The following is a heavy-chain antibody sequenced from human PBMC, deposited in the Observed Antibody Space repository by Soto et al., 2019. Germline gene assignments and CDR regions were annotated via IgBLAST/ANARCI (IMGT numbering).Heavy chain of an antibody. J-gene: IGHJ5*02. Sequence: SETLSLTCGVYGGSFIGYYWSWRRQPPGKGLEWIGEINHSGSTNYNPSLKSRVTISVGTSKNQFSLKLSSVTAADTAVYYCARGNQYYYGSGSYYNNWFDPWGQGTLVTVSS. CDR2: INHSGST. CDR1: GGSFIGYY. CDR3: ARGNQYYYGSGSYYNNWFDP. D-gene: IGHD3-10*01. V-gene: IGHV4-34*01.